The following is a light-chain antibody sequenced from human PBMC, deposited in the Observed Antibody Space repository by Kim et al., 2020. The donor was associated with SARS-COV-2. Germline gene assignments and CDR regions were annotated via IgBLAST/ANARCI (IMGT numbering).Light chain of an antibody. CDR2: LAS. CDR3: QQYDDPPLT. V-gene: IGKV1-33*01. J-gene: IGKJ4*01. Sequence: ASVGDRVIITGQASQDITNYLNWYQQKPVKSPKLRIYLASNLEAGVPSRFSGICSGTHFTFAISSLQPEDIRTYYCQQYDDPPLTFGGGTKVDIK. CDR1: QDITNY.